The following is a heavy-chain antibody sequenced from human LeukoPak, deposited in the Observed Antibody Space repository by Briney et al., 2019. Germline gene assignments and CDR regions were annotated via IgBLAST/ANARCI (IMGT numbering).Heavy chain of an antibody. V-gene: IGHV4-39*01. CDR3: ARQGSSSYYSFDY. J-gene: IGHJ4*02. Sequence: SETLSLTCTVSGGSISSSSYYWGWIRQPPGKGLEWIGSIYYSGSTYYNPSLKSRVTISVDTSKNQFSLKLSSVTAADTAVYYCARQGSSSYYSFDYWGQGTLVTVSS. CDR1: GGSISSSSYY. CDR2: IYYSGST. D-gene: IGHD3-22*01.